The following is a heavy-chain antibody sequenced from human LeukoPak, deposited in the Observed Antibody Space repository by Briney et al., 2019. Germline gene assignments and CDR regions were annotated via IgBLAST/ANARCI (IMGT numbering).Heavy chain of an antibody. CDR2: ISWNSGSI. D-gene: IGHD2-15*01. V-gene: IGHV3-9*01. Sequence: PGGSLRLSCAASGFTFDDHAMHWVRQAPGKGLEWVSGISWNSGSIGYADSVKGRFTISRDNSKNTLYLQMNSLRAEDTAVYYCAKNEAVVVAAVDYWGQGTLVTVSS. J-gene: IGHJ4*02. CDR3: AKNEAVVVAAVDY. CDR1: GFTFDDHA.